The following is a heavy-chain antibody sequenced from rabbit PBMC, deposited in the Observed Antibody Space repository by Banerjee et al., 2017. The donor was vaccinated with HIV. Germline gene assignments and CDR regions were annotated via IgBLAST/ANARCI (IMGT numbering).Heavy chain of an antibody. CDR1: GFDLSSYY. V-gene: IGHV1S45*01. CDR2: INTGSGSA. J-gene: IGHJ4*01. Sequence: QEQLEESGGGLVQPEGSLTLTCTASGFDLSSYYMCWVRQAPGKGLEWIGCINTGSGSAYYASWVISRFTISKTSSTTVTLQMTSLTDADTATYFCARFVGGSVYYNLWGPGTLVTVS. D-gene: IGHD1-1*01. CDR3: ARFVGGSVYYNL.